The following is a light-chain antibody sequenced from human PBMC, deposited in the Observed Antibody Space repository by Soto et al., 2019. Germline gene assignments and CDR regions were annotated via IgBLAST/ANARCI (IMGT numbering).Light chain of an antibody. CDR1: QSIGSW. CDR2: TAS. J-gene: IGKJ1*01. CDR3: QQYNTYPWT. V-gene: IGKV1-5*03. Sequence: DIQMTQSPSTLFGSVGDRVIITSRASQSIGSWLAWYQQQPGKVPKLLSYTASTLQSGVPSRVRGSGSGAEFTLTISSLKPEDFATYYCQQYNTYPWTFGQGTKVDIK.